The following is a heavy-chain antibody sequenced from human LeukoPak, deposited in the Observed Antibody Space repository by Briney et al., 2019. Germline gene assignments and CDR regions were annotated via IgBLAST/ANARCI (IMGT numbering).Heavy chain of an antibody. D-gene: IGHD6-19*01. Sequence: GGSLRLSCAASGDTFSSHEMNWVRQAPGKGLEWVSYISSSGSTVHYADSVKGRFTISRDNIKNSLFLQMNSLRAEDTAVYYCARVPGSSGWNYYFDYWGQGTLVTVSS. CDR2: ISSSGSTV. J-gene: IGHJ4*02. CDR3: ARVPGSSGWNYYFDY. CDR1: GDTFSSHE. V-gene: IGHV3-48*03.